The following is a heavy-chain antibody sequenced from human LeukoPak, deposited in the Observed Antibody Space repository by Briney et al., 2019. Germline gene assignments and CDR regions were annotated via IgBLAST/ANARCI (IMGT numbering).Heavy chain of an antibody. CDR3: ARALPDYYDGSGHYDY. J-gene: IGHJ4*02. Sequence: GGSLRLSCAASGFMFSNYGMHWVRQAPGKGLGWVAVIWYDGSNEYYADSVEGRFTISRDNSKNTLCLQMNSLRPEDTAVYYCARALPDYYDGSGHYDYWGQGTLVTVSS. CDR1: GFMFSNYG. D-gene: IGHD3-22*01. V-gene: IGHV3-33*01. CDR2: IWYDGSNE.